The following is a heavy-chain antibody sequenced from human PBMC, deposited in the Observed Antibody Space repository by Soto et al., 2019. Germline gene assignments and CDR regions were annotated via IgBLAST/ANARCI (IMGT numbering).Heavy chain of an antibody. CDR3: ARHLTADPLRPFF. CDR1: GGTFSSYA. Sequence: GASVKVSCKASGGTFSSYAISWVRQAPGQGLEWMGGIIPIFGTANYAQKFQGRDTITADESTSTAYMELSSLRSEDTAMYYCARHLTADPLRPFFWGQGTLVTVSS. CDR2: IIPIFGTA. J-gene: IGHJ4*02. V-gene: IGHV1-69*13.